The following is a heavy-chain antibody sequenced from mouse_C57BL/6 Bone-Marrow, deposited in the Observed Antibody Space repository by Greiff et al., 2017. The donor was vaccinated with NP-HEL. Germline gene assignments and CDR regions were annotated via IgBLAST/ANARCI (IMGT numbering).Heavy chain of an antibody. CDR1: GYTFTSYW. Sequence: QVQLKQPGAELVKPGASVKMSCKASGYTFTSYWITWVKQRPGQGLEWIGDIYPGSGSTNYNEKFKSKATLTADKSSSTAYMELRSLTSEDSAVYFCARPPYYSNYGFAYWGQGTLVTVSA. V-gene: IGHV1-55*01. CDR2: IYPGSGST. CDR3: ARPPYYSNYGFAY. J-gene: IGHJ3*01. D-gene: IGHD2-5*01.